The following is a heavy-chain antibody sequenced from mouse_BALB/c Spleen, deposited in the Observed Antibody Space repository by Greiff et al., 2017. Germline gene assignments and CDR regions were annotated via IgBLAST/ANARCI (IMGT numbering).Heavy chain of an antibody. Sequence: VKLVESGPGLVAPSQSLSITCTVSGFSLSRYSVHWVRQPPGKGLEWLGMIWGGGSTDYNSALKSRLSISKDNSKSQVFLKMNSLQTDDTAMYYCARTPHYYGSSGGYFDVWGAGTTVTVSS. CDR2: IWGGGST. D-gene: IGHD1-1*01. J-gene: IGHJ1*01. V-gene: IGHV2-6-4*01. CDR1: GFSLSRYS. CDR3: ARTPHYYGSSGGYFDV.